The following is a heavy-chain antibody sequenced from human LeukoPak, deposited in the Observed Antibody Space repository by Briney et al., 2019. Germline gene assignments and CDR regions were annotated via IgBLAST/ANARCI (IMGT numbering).Heavy chain of an antibody. CDR3: ARGPYYGSGSYGWFDP. CDR1: GGSISSGDYY. D-gene: IGHD3-10*01. V-gene: IGHV4-30-4*08. Sequence: SVTLSLTCTVCGGSISSGDYYWSWIRQPPGKGLEWIGYIYYSGGTYYNPSLKSRVTISVDRSKNQFSLKLSSVTAADTAVYYCARGPYYGSGSYGWFDPWGQGTLVTVSS. CDR2: IYYSGGT. J-gene: IGHJ5*02.